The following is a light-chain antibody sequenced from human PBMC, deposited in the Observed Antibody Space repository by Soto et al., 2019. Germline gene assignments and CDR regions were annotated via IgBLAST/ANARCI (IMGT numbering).Light chain of an antibody. CDR2: GNS. Sequence: QSVLTQPPSVSGAPGQRVTISCTGRSSNIGAGYDVPWYQQLPGTAPKLLIYGNSNRPSAVPDRFSGSKSGTSASLAITGLQSEDEADYYCQSYDSSLSGYVFGTGTKVTVL. V-gene: IGLV1-40*01. CDR1: SSNIGAGYD. CDR3: QSYDSSLSGYV. J-gene: IGLJ1*01.